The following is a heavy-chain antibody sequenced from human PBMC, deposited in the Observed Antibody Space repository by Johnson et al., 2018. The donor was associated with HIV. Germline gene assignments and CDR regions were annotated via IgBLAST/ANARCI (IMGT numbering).Heavy chain of an antibody. D-gene: IGHD3-22*01. Sequence: QVHLVESGGGVVQPGRSLRLSCAASGFTFSDYYMSWIRQAPGKGLEWVSYISGSGGSTYYADSVKGRFTISRDNSKNTLYLQMNSLRAEDTAVYYCAKDVEYYDANDAFDIWGQGTMVTVS. CDR1: GFTFSDYY. CDR2: ISGSGGST. V-gene: IGHV3-11*01. CDR3: AKDVEYYDANDAFDI. J-gene: IGHJ3*02.